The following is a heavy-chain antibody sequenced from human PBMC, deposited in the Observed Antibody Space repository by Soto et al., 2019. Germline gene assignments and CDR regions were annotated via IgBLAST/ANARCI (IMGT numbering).Heavy chain of an antibody. J-gene: IGHJ5*02. Sequence: SETLSLTCAVYGESFSGNFWSWIRQPPGKGLEWIGDVNHNRRTNYNPSLKSRVTMSVDTYKNQIYLNLTSVTAADTAVYFCARGPGYCSAGSCYSGWFDPWGQGTLVTVSS. CDR2: VNHNRRT. CDR1: GESFSGNF. CDR3: ARGPGYCSAGSCYSGWFDP. V-gene: IGHV4-34*01. D-gene: IGHD2-15*01.